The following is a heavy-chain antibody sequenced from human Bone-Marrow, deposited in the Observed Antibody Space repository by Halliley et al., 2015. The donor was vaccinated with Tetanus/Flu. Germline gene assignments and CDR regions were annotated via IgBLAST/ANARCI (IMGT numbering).Heavy chain of an antibody. D-gene: IGHD6-6*01. Sequence: SLRLSCTAPGFPFDGYTMNWVRQAPGKGLEWVSSISSRGAYIQYADSMEGRFTVSRDNDKNSLYLQMVSLRAEDTAVYYCVRQISPGIGSSRPLFDFWGQGTLVTVSS. CDR1: GFPFDGYT. CDR3: VRQISPGIGSSRPLFDF. J-gene: IGHJ4*02. CDR2: ISSRGAYI. V-gene: IGHV3-21*06.